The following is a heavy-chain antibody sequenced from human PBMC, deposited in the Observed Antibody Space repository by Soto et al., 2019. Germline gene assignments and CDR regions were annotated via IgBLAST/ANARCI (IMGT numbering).Heavy chain of an antibody. Sequence: PSETLSLTCAVYGGSFSGYYWSWIRQPPGKGLEWIGEINHSGSTNYNPSLKSRVTISVDTSKNQFSLKLSSATAADTAVYYCARVGYSREFDPWGQGTLVTVS. CDR1: GGSFSGYY. D-gene: IGHD6-13*01. J-gene: IGHJ5*02. CDR3: ARVGYSREFDP. CDR2: INHSGST. V-gene: IGHV4-34*01.